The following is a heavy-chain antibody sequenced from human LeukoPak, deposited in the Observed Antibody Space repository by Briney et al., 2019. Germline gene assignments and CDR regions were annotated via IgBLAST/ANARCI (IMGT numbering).Heavy chain of an antibody. V-gene: IGHV1-69*06. J-gene: IGHJ4*02. CDR1: GGTFSSYA. D-gene: IGHD3-22*01. CDR3: ARERSYYYDSSGYYYYFDY. Sequence: GASVKVSCKASGGTFSSYAISWVRQAPGQGLEWMGGIIPIFGTANYAQKFQGRVTITADKSTSTAYMELSSLRSEDTAVYYCARERSYYYDSSGYYYYFDYWGQGTLVTVSS. CDR2: IIPIFGTA.